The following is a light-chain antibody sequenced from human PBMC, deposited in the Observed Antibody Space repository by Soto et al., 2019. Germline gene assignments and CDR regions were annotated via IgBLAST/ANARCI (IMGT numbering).Light chain of an antibody. CDR1: QSVSSNY. J-gene: IGKJ2*01. Sequence: DIVLTQSPDTLSLSPGERATLSCRASQSVSSNYLAWYQQKPGQAPRLLIYGASTRATGIPDRFSGSGSGKDFPLPISRMEPEDFAVYYCQQYGSSSYTFGQGTRLEIK. V-gene: IGKV3-20*01. CDR3: QQYGSSSYT. CDR2: GAS.